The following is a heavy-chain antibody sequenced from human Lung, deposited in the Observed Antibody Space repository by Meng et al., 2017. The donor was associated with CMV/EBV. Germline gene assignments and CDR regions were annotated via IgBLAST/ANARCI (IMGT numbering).Heavy chain of an antibody. V-gene: IGHV1-2*02. Sequence: ASXXVSCKTSGFTFTGHFMHWVRQAPGQGLEWMGWMNPNSGGSNIVQKFEGRVSMTRDKSITTAYMEVSGLRSDDTAVYYCARGLLTVTTNFDGFAVWGQGKXVTCSS. CDR2: MNPNSGGS. J-gene: IGHJ3*01. CDR3: ARGLLTVTTNFDGFAV. CDR1: GFTFTGHF. D-gene: IGHD4-17*01.